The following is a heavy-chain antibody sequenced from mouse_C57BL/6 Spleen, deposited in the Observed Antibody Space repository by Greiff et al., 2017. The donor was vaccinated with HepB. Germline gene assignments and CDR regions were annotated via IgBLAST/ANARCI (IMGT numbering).Heavy chain of an antibody. Sequence: VKLMESGAELVKPGASVKISCKASGYAFSSYWMNWVKQRPGKGLEWIGQIYPGDGDTNYNGKFKGKATLTADKSSSTAYMQLSSLTSEDSAVYFCARGGYGNYVWFAYWGQGTLVTVSA. CDR3: ARGGYGNYVWFAY. D-gene: IGHD2-10*02. J-gene: IGHJ3*01. V-gene: IGHV1-80*01. CDR1: GYAFSSYW. CDR2: IYPGDGDT.